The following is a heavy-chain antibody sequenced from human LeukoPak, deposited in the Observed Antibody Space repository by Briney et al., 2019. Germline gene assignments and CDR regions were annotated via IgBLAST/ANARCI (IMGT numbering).Heavy chain of an antibody. CDR2: IYTSGST. D-gene: IGHD6-13*01. CDR3: ARGIRAAGTSNYYMDV. V-gene: IGHV4-4*07. Sequence: SETLSLTCTVSGGSISSYYWSWIRQPAGKGLEWIGRIYTSGSTNYNPSLKSRVTMSVDTSKNQFSLKLSSVTAADTAVYYCARGIRAAGTSNYYMDVWGKGTTVTVSS. J-gene: IGHJ6*03. CDR1: GGSISSYY.